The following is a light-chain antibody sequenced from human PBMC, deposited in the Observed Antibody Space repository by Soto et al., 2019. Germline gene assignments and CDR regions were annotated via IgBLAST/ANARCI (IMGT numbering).Light chain of an antibody. V-gene: IGKV3-15*01. CDR2: GAS. Sequence: EIVMTQSPATLSVSPGERATLSCRASQSVSSKLAWYQQKPGQAPRLLIYGASTRATGIPARFSGSGSGTEFTLTISSLQSEDFATYYCQQLKSYPRTFGQGTKVQVK. J-gene: IGKJ1*01. CDR1: QSVSSK. CDR3: QQLKSYPRT.